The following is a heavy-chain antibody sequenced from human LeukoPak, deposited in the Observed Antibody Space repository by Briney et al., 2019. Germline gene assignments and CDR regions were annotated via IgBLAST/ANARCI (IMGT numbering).Heavy chain of an antibody. D-gene: IGHD5-24*01. V-gene: IGHV4-59*01. CDR2: IYYSGRT. CDR1: GDSINSYY. CDR3: ARGRWLPNAFDI. Sequence: SETLSLTCTVSGDSINSYYWNWIRQPPGKALEWSGYIYYSGRTDYNPSLKSRVTISVDTSKHQFSMKLKSVTAADTAVYFCARGRWLPNAFDIWGQGTMVTVFS. J-gene: IGHJ3*02.